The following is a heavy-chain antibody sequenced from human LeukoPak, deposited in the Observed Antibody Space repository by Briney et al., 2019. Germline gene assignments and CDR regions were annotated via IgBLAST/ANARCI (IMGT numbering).Heavy chain of an antibody. CDR3: ARLQSGYNWNPFDY. D-gene: IGHD1-20*01. CDR1: GYSFTSYW. Sequence: GESLKISCQGSGYSFTSYWFGWVRPMPGKGLEWMGIIYPGDSDTRYSPSFQGQVTISADKSISTAYLQWSSLKASDTAMYYCARLQSGYNWNPFDYWGQGTLVTVSS. V-gene: IGHV5-51*01. J-gene: IGHJ4*02. CDR2: IYPGDSDT.